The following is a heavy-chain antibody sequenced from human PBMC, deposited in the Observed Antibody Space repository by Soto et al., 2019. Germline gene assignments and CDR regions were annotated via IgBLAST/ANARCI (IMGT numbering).Heavy chain of an antibody. Sequence: GGSLRLSCAASGFTFSSYAMSWVRQAPGKGLEWVSAISGSGGSTYYADSVKGRFTISRDNSKNTLYLQMNSLRAEDTAVYYCAKARNPPKNFFLGSAPYYGREVGGKGTTVTVSS. CDR2: ISGSGGST. CDR3: AKARNPPKNFFLGSAPYYGREV. D-gene: IGHD3-16*01. V-gene: IGHV3-23*01. J-gene: IGHJ6*04. CDR1: GFTFSSYA.